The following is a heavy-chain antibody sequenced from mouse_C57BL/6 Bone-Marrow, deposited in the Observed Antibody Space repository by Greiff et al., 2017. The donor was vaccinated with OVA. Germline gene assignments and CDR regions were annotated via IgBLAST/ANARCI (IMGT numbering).Heavy chain of an antibody. CDR1: GYTFTDYY. CDR3: ARLWWLLYYFDY. Sequence: VQLQQSGPVLVKPGASVKMSCKASGYTFTDYYMNWVKQSHGKSLEWIGVINPYNGGTSYNQKFKGKATLTVDKSSSTAYMELNSLTSEDSAVDYCARLWWLLYYFDYWGQGTTLTVSA. J-gene: IGHJ2*01. V-gene: IGHV1-19*01. CDR2: INPYNGGT. D-gene: IGHD2-3*01.